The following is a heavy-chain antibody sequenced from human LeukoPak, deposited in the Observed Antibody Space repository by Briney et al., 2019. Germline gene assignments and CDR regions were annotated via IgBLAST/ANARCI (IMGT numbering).Heavy chain of an antibody. D-gene: IGHD5-12*01. J-gene: IGHJ6*03. CDR2: IYHSGST. V-gene: IGHV4-38-2*02. CDR1: GYSISSGYY. CDR3: VRVGGYGYRYYYMDV. Sequence: SETLSLTCTVSGYSISSGYYWGWIRQPPGKGLEWIGSIYHSGSTYYNPSLESRVTISVDTSKNQFSLKLTSVTAADTAVYYCVRVGGYGYRYYYMDVWGNGTTVTVSS.